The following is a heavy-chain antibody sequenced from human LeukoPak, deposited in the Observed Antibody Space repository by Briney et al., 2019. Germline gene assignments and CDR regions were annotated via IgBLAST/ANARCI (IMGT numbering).Heavy chain of an antibody. Sequence: PGRSLRLSCAASGFTFSSYGMHWVRQAPGKGLEWVAVISYDGSNKYYADSVKGRFTIPRDNSKNTLYLQMNSLRAEDTAVYYCAKEGDYYDSSGYYSSFDYWGQGTLVTVSS. J-gene: IGHJ4*02. CDR1: GFTFSSYG. V-gene: IGHV3-30*18. D-gene: IGHD3-22*01. CDR3: AKEGDYYDSSGYYSSFDY. CDR2: ISYDGSNK.